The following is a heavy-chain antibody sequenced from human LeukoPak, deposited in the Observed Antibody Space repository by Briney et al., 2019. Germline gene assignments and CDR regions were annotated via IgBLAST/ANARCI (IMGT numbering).Heavy chain of an antibody. Sequence: PSETLSLTCAVYGGSFSGYYWSWLRQPPGKGLEWIGEINHSGSTNYNPSLKSRVTISVDTSKNQFSLKLSSVTAADTAVYYCAGDSYLDAFDIWGQGTMATVSS. CDR2: INHSGST. V-gene: IGHV4-34*01. CDR3: AGDSYLDAFDI. CDR1: GGSFSGYY. J-gene: IGHJ3*02. D-gene: IGHD5-18*01.